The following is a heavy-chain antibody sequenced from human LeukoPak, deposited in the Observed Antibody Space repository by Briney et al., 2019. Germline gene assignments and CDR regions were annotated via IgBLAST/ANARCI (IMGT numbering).Heavy chain of an antibody. Sequence: ASVKVSCKASGYTFTSYGISWVRQAPGQGLEWMGWISDYNGNTNYAQKLQGRVTMTTDTSTSTAYMELRSLRSDDTAVYYCARDFYYDSSGYQNYYYYYMDVWGKGTTVTVSS. CDR1: GYTFTSYG. D-gene: IGHD3-22*01. CDR3: ARDFYYDSSGYQNYYYYYMDV. J-gene: IGHJ6*03. CDR2: ISDYNGNT. V-gene: IGHV1-18*01.